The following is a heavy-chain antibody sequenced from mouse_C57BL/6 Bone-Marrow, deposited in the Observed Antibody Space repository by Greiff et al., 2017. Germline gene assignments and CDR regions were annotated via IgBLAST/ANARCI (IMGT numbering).Heavy chain of an antibody. D-gene: IGHD1-1*01. Sequence: QVQLQQPGAELVRPGSSVKLSCKASGYTFTSYWMDWVKQRPGQGLEWIGNIYPSDSETHYNQKFKDKATLTVAKSSSTAYMQLSSLTSEDSAVYYCARDYDGSRGFAYWGQGTLVTVSA. CDR3: ARDYDGSRGFAY. V-gene: IGHV1-61*01. CDR2: IYPSDSET. CDR1: GYTFTSYW. J-gene: IGHJ3*01.